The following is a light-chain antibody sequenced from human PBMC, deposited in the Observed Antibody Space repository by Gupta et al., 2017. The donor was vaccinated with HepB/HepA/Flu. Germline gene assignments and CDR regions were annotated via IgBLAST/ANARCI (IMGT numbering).Light chain of an antibody. CDR1: QSVDSY. CDR3: QQRRCCLLT. Sequence: EIVLTQSPATLSLSPGERATLSCRASQSVDSYLIWYQQKPGQAPRLLIYDTSTRATGVSDRFSGSGSGTDFTLTISSLEPEDFAVYYGQQRRCCLLTFGQGTRLEIK. V-gene: IGKV3-11*01. J-gene: IGKJ5*01. CDR2: DTS.